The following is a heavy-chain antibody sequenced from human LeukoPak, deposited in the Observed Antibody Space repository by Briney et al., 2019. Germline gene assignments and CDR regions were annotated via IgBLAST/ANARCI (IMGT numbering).Heavy chain of an antibody. CDR3: ARGVPHWDGAFDI. Sequence: SETLSLTCSVSGASFSTYYWNWIRQPAGKGLEWIGYIYYSGSTNYNPSLKSRVTISVDTSKNQFSLKLSSVTAADTAVYYCARGVPHWDGAFDIWGQGTMVTVSS. V-gene: IGHV4-59*01. J-gene: IGHJ3*02. D-gene: IGHD1-26*01. CDR2: IYYSGST. CDR1: GASFSTYY.